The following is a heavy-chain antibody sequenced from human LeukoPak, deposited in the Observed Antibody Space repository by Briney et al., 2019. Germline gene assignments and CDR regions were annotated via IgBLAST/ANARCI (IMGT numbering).Heavy chain of an antibody. CDR1: GDFITAYY. Sequence: PSETLSLTCTVSGDFITAYYWSWIRQPPGKGLEWIGYVYYSGSTEYNPSLRSRVTISLDKSKNQFSLKLSSVTAADTAVYYCARVGPIAAAGTFDYWGQGTLVTVSS. J-gene: IGHJ4*02. CDR3: ARVGPIAAAGTFDY. V-gene: IGHV4-59*12. D-gene: IGHD6-13*01. CDR2: VYYSGST.